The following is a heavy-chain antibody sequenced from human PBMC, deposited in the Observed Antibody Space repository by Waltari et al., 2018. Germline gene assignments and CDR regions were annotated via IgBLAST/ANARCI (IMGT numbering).Heavy chain of an antibody. Sequence: QVQLVQSGAEVKKPGASVKVSCKASGYTFTSSGISWVRQAPGQGLEWMGWISAYNGNTNYAQKLQGRVTMTTDTSTSTAYMELRSLRSDDTAVYYCARHAFYYDSSGYYPLPDYWGQGTLVTVSS. CDR3: ARHAFYYDSSGYYPLPDY. J-gene: IGHJ4*02. CDR1: GYTFTSSG. V-gene: IGHV1-18*01. D-gene: IGHD3-22*01. CDR2: ISAYNGNT.